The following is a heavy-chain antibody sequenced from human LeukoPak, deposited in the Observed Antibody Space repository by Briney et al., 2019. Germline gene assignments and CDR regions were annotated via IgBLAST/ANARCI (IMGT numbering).Heavy chain of an antibody. CDR3: ASRYCSSTSCHPAWFDP. D-gene: IGHD2-2*01. CDR2: IYYSGST. J-gene: IGHJ5*02. CDR1: GGSISSSSYY. V-gene: IGHV4-39*01. Sequence: PSETLSLTCTVSGGSISSSSYYWGWIRQPPGKGLEWIGSIYYSGSTYYNPSLKGRVTISVDTSKNQFSLKLSSVTAADTAVYYCASRYCSSTSCHPAWFDPWGQGTLVTVSS.